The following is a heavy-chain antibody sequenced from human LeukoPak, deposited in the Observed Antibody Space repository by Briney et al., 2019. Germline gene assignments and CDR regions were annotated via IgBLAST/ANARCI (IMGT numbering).Heavy chain of an antibody. D-gene: IGHD2/OR15-2a*01. CDR1: GGSISSYY. Sequence: PSETLSLTCTVSGGSISSYYWSWIRQPAGKGLEWIGRIYTSGSTNYNPSLKSRVTMSLDTSKNQFSLKLSSVTAADTAVYYCARCANNYHYYMDVWGKGTTVTVSS. CDR2: IYTSGST. V-gene: IGHV4-4*07. CDR3: ARCANNYHYYMDV. J-gene: IGHJ6*03.